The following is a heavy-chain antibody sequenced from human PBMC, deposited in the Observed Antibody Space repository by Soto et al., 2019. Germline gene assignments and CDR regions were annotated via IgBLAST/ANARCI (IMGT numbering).Heavy chain of an antibody. Sequence: GGSLRLSCAASGFTFSSYSMNWVRQAPGKGLEWVSYISSSSSTIYYADPVKGRFTISRDNAKNSLYLQMNSLRDDDTAVYYCARDLIYSGSYYFYYGMDVWGQGTTVTVSS. J-gene: IGHJ6*02. D-gene: IGHD1-26*01. CDR1: GFTFSSYS. CDR2: ISSSSSTI. CDR3: ARDLIYSGSYYFYYGMDV. V-gene: IGHV3-48*02.